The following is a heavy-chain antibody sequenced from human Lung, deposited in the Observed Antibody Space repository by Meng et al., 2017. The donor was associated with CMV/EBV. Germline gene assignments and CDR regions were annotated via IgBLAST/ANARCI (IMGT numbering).Heavy chain of an antibody. D-gene: IGHD3-3*01. J-gene: IGHJ6*02. CDR3: ARDRLYYLWSGYVNYYGIEV. CDR2: IYYSGSM. CDR1: GGSISSSNYY. V-gene: IGHV4-39*07. Sequence: GSLRLSCTVSGGSISSSNYYWGWIRQPPGKGLEWIGSIYYSGSMFYNPSLKSRVTISVDTAKNQFSLKLSSVTAADTAVYYCARDRLYYLWSGYVNYYGIEVWG.